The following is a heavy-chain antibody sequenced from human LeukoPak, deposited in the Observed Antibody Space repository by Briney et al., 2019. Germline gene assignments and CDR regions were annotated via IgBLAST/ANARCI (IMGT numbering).Heavy chain of an antibody. V-gene: IGHV3-21*01. Sequence: GSLRLSCAASGFTFSSYSMNWVRQAPGKGLEWVSSISSSSSYIYYADSVKGRFTISRDNAKNSLYLQMNSLRAEDTAVYYCAHDSSSARGSWGQGTLVTVSS. CDR1: GFTFSSYS. J-gene: IGHJ5*02. CDR2: ISSSSSYI. CDR3: AHDSSSARGS. D-gene: IGHD6-6*01.